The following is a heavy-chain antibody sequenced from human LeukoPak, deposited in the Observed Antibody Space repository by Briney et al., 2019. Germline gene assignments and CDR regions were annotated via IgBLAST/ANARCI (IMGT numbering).Heavy chain of an antibody. Sequence: GGSLRLSCAVSGFTFSKFWMSWVRQAPGRGLEWVANIHPEGNENYHAESVKGRFTISRDNAKNLLFLQMNGLRVEDTAVYYCARGDDFSGDHWGQGTLVTVSS. CDR1: GFTFSKFW. CDR3: ARGDDFSGDH. CDR2: IHPEGNEN. V-gene: IGHV3-7*04. D-gene: IGHD1-1*01. J-gene: IGHJ4*02.